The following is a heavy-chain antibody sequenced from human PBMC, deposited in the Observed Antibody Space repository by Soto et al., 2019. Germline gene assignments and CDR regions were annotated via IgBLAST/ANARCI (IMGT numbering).Heavy chain of an antibody. Sequence: QVQLVESGGGVVQPGRSLRLSCAASGFTFSSYGMHWVRQAPGKGLEWVAVISYDGSNKYYADSVKGRFTISRDNSKNTLYLQMNSLRAEDTAVYYCARETQWSHTPFDYWGQGTLVTVSS. J-gene: IGHJ4*02. CDR3: ARETQWSHTPFDY. CDR1: GFTFSSYG. V-gene: IGHV3-30*03. CDR2: ISYDGSNK. D-gene: IGHD6-19*01.